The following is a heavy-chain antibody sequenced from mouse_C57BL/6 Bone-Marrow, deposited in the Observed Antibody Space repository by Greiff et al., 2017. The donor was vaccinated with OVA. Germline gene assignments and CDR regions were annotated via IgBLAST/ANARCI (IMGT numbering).Heavy chain of an antibody. CDR3: ARYRYYGSSYKWYFDV. Sequence: VQLKQSGPGLAKPSQTLSLTCSVTGYSITSDYWNWIRKFPGNKLEYMGCISYSGSTYYNPSLKSRISITRDTSKNQYYLQLNSVTTEDTATYYCARYRYYGSSYKWYFDVWGTGTTVTVSS. J-gene: IGHJ1*03. V-gene: IGHV3-8*01. CDR2: ISYSGST. CDR1: GYSITSDY. D-gene: IGHD1-1*01.